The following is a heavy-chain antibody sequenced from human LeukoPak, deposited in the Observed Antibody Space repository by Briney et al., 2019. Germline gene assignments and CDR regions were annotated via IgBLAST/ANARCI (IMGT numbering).Heavy chain of an antibody. CDR1: GGTFSSYA. CDR2: IIPIFGTA. J-gene: IGHJ5*02. D-gene: IGHD4-17*01. CDR3: ARDGGYGDYGGNWFDP. V-gene: IGHV1-69*01. Sequence: SVKVSCKASGGTFSSYAISWVRQAPGQGLEWMGGIIPIFGTANYAQKFQGRVTITADESTSTAYMELSSLRSEDTAVYYCARDGGYGDYGGNWFDPWGQGTLVTVSS.